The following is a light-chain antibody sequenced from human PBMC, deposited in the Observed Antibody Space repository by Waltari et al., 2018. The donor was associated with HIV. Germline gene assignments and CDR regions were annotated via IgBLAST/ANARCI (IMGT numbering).Light chain of an antibody. CDR3: GTWDSSLSAVV. CDR1: GSNMGNNY. CDR2: DNN. Sequence: QSVLTQPPSVSAAPGQKVTISCSGSGSNMGNNYVYWYQQVPGTAPKVLIYDNNRRPSGIPDRFSGSKSGTSATLGITGLQTGDEADYYCGTWDSSLSAVVFGGGTKLTVL. V-gene: IGLV1-51*01. J-gene: IGLJ2*01.